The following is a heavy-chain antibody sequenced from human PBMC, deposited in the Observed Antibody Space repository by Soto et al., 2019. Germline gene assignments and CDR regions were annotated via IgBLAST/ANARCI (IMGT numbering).Heavy chain of an antibody. V-gene: IGHV4-59*08. Sequence: PSETLSLTCVVSGGSTTSFYWSWIRQFPGKRLEWLAYTAYTGNTHXNPPLATRVTFHVDTSKNQLSRTVYSVTAADTAVSYCARITGRQLGYGGRGILVTVSS. CDR3: ARITGRQLGY. D-gene: IGHD1-20*01. CDR2: TAYTGNT. CDR1: GGSTTSFY. J-gene: IGHJ4*02.